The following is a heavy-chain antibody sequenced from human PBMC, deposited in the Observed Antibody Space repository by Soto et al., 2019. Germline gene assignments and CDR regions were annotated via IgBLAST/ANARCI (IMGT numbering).Heavy chain of an antibody. CDR2: ISYDGSNK. Sequence: QVQLVESGGGVVQPGRSLRLSCAASGFTFSSYGMHWVRQAPGKGLEWVAVISYDGSNKYYADSVKGRFTISRDNSKNTLYLQMNSLRAEDTAVYYCAKDFTTMVRGYYYGMDVWGQGTTVTVSS. D-gene: IGHD3-10*01. V-gene: IGHV3-30*18. CDR3: AKDFTTMVRGYYYGMDV. J-gene: IGHJ6*02. CDR1: GFTFSSYG.